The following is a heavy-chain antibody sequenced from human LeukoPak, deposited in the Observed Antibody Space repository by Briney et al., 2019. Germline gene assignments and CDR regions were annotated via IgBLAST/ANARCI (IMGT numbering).Heavy chain of an antibody. CDR2: INYGAST. CDR3: ATSTTGYYYGMDV. Sequence: SETLSLTCTVSGGSISSSSYYWGCIRQPPGKGLEWIGIINYGASTFYNPSLKCRVNISVDTSKNHFSLNLTSVTAADTAVYYCATSTTGYYYGMDVWGQGTTVTASS. D-gene: IGHD1-1*01. CDR1: GGSISSSSYY. J-gene: IGHJ6*02. V-gene: IGHV4-39*02.